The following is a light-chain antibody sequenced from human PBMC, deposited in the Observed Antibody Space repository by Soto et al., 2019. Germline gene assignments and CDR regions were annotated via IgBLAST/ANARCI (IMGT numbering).Light chain of an antibody. Sequence: IQMTQSPSSLSASTGDRVTITCRASQGISSYLAWYQQKPGKAPKLLIYAASTLQSGVPSRFSGSGSGTDFTLTISCLQSEDFATYYCQQYYSDPWTFGQGTNVEIK. CDR1: QGISSY. V-gene: IGKV1-8*01. CDR2: AAS. CDR3: QQYYSDPWT. J-gene: IGKJ1*01.